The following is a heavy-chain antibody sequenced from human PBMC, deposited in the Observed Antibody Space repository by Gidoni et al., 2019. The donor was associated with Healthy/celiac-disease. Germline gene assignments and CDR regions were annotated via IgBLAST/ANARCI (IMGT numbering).Heavy chain of an antibody. CDR2: ISWNRGSI. CDR1: GFTFDDYA. V-gene: IGHV3-9*01. D-gene: IGHD3-10*01. Sequence: EVQLVESGGGLVQPGRSRRLSCAASGFTFDDYAMHWVRQSPGKGREWVSGISWNRGSIGYADSVKGRFTISRDNAKNSLYLQMNSLRAEDTALYYCAKDIFGEMATIEDWGQGTLVTVSS. J-gene: IGHJ4*02. CDR3: AKDIFGEMATIED.